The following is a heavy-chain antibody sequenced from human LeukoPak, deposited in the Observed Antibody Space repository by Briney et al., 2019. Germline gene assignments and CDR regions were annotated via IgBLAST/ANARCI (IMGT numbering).Heavy chain of an antibody. CDR1: GFTFSSYN. J-gene: IGHJ4*02. V-gene: IGHV3-21*01. D-gene: IGHD1-26*01. CDR2: ITSSSSYI. CDR3: ATAFPHKYGSYYVSDYFDY. Sequence: GGSLRLSCAASGFTFSSYNMNWVRQAPGKGLEWVSSITSSSSYIYYADSVKGRFTISRDNSKNTLYLQMNSLRAEDTAVYYCATAFPHKYGSYYVSDYFDYWGQGTLVTVSS.